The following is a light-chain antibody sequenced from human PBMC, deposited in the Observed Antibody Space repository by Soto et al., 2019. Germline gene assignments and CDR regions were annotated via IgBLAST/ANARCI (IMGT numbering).Light chain of an antibody. Sequence: EIVLTQSPATLSLSPGKGATLSCRASQSISSSLAWYQQKPGQAPRLLIYDASNRATGIPGRFSGSGSGTDFTLTISSLEPDDFAVYYCQQRSNWPPSFGQGTKVEIK. J-gene: IGKJ1*01. CDR3: QQRSNWPPS. V-gene: IGKV3-11*01. CDR2: DAS. CDR1: QSISSS.